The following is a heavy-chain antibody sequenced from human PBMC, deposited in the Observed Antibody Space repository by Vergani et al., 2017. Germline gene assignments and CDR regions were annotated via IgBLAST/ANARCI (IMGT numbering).Heavy chain of an antibody. CDR2: INHSGST. J-gene: IGHJ1*01. CDR1: GGSFSGYY. D-gene: IGHD6-13*01. CDR3: ARVPYSSSWYQQ. Sequence: QVQLQQWGAGLLKPSETLSLTCAVYGGSFSGYYWSWIRQPPGKGLEWIGEINHSGSTNYNPSLKSRVTISVDTSKNQFSLKLSSVTAADTAVYYCARVPYSSSWYQQWGQGTLVTVSS. V-gene: IGHV4-34*01.